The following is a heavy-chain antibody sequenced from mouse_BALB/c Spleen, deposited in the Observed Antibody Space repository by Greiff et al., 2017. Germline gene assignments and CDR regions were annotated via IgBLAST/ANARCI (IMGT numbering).Heavy chain of an antibody. CDR3: VREGNSPMDY. CDR2: IWTGGGT. J-gene: IGHJ4*01. CDR1: GFSLTSYD. V-gene: IGHV2-9-2*01. D-gene: IGHD2-1*01. Sequence: QVQLKQSGPGLVAPSQSLSITCTVSGFSLTSYDISWIRQPPGKGLEWLGVIWTGGGTNYNSAFMSRLSISKDNSKSQVFLKMNSLQTDDTAIYYCVREGNSPMDYWGQGTSVTVSS.